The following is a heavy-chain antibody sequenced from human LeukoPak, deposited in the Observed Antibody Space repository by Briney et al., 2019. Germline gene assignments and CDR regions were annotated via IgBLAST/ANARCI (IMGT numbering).Heavy chain of an antibody. CDR3: ARDDALTAMWEFDS. D-gene: IGHD2-21*02. CDR1: GYTFTAYI. CDR2: INSKSGGT. J-gene: IGHJ4*02. V-gene: IGHV1-2*02. Sequence: ASVKVSCKASGYTFTAYIMHWVRQAPGQGLEYMGWINSKSGGTNYAQKFGGRVTMTRDTSINTACMELSRLGFDDTAVYYCARDDALTAMWEFDSWGQGTLVTVSS.